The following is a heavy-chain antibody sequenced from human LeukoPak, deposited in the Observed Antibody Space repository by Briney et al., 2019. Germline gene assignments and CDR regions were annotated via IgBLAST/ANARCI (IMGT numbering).Heavy chain of an antibody. CDR3: ARVSTGPDSSGWYYFDY. J-gene: IGHJ4*02. CDR1: GYTFTGYY. V-gene: IGHV1-2*02. Sequence: ASVKVSCKASGYTFTGYYMHWVRQAPGQGLEWMGWINPNSGGTNYAQKFQGRVTMTRDTSISTAYMELSRLGSDDTAVYYCARVSTGPDSSGWYYFDYWGQGTLVTVSS. CDR2: INPNSGGT. D-gene: IGHD6-19*01.